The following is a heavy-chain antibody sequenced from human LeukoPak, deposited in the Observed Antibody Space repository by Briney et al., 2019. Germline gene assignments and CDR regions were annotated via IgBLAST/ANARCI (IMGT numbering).Heavy chain of an antibody. CDR1: GFTFSNYA. J-gene: IGHJ4*02. CDR3: AKSYTSGSYFFDY. V-gene: IGHV3-64*01. Sequence: PGGSLRLSCAASGFTFSNYAMHWVRQAPGKGLEYVSGISSNGGSTFYASSVKGRFTISRDNSKNTLYLQMNSLRAEDTAVYSCAKSYTSGSYFFDYWGEGTLVTVSS. D-gene: IGHD3-10*01. CDR2: ISSNGGST.